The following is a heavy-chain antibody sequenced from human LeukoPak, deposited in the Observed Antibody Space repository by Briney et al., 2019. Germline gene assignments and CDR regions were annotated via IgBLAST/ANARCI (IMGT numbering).Heavy chain of an antibody. V-gene: IGHV4-38-2*02. CDR3: ARCSRDGYNLVDY. D-gene: IGHD5-24*01. CDR2: IYHSGST. J-gene: IGHJ4*02. Sequence: PSETLSLTCTVSGYSISSGYYWGWIRQPPGKGLEWIGSIYHSGSTYYNPSLKSRVTISVDTSKNQFSLKLSSVTAADTAVYYCARCSRDGYNLVDYWGQGTLVTVSS. CDR1: GYSISSGYY.